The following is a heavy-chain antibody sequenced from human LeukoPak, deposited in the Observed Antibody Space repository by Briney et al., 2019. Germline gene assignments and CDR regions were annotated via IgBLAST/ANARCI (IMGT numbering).Heavy chain of an antibody. CDR1: GVTFSSYA. D-gene: IGHD6-19*01. V-gene: IGHV3-23*01. CDR2: ISGSGGST. J-gene: IGHJ4*02. Sequence: GGSLRLSCAASGVTFSSYAMGWVRQAPGKGLEWVSAISGSGGSTYYADSVKGRFTISRDNSKNTLYLQMNSLRAEDTAVYYCAKGVGYSSGWRFDYWGQGTLVTVSS. CDR3: AKGVGYSSGWRFDY.